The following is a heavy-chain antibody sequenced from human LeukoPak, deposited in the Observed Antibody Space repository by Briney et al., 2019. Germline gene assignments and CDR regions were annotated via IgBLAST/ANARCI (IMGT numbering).Heavy chain of an antibody. V-gene: IGHV3-15*01. J-gene: IGHJ4*02. D-gene: IGHD3-3*02. Sequence: GGSLRLSCTASGFTFIKGWMSWVRQAPGKGLEWVGRVKSKSDGGTIDYGAPVKGRFTISRDDSKNMLYLQMNSLQTEDTAVYYCTTDRGIAFRPLFDYWGQGTLVTVSS. CDR1: GFTFIKGW. CDR2: VKSKSDGGTI. CDR3: TTDRGIAFRPLFDY.